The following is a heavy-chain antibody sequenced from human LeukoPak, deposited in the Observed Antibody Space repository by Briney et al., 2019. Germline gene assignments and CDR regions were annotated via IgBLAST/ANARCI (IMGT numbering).Heavy chain of an antibody. V-gene: IGHV3-48*02. J-gene: IGHJ4*02. D-gene: IGHD1-26*01. CDR2: ISSSSSTI. CDR3: ARSRGNSGSYPLDY. Sequence: GGSLRLSCEASEFTFSSYSMNWVRQAPGKGLEWVSYISSSSSTIYYAESVKGRFTICRDNAKNSLYLQMNSLRDEDTAVYYCARSRGNSGSYPLDYWGQGTLVAVSS. CDR1: EFTFSSYS.